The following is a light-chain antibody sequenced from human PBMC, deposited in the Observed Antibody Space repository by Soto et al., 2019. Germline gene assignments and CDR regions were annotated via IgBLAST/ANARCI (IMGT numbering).Light chain of an antibody. J-gene: IGKJ1*01. Sequence: DIQMTQSPSTLSASVGDRVTITCRASQSLSGWLAWYQQKPGKAPKLLIYDTSSLKSGVPSRFSGSGSGTEFSLSISSLQPDDFATYYCQQYNSYSRTFGQGTKVAIK. CDR3: QQYNSYSRT. CDR2: DTS. V-gene: IGKV1-5*01. CDR1: QSLSGW.